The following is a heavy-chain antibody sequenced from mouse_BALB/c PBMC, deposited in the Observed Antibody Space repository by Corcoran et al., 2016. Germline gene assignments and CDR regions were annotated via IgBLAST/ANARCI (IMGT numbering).Heavy chain of an antibody. D-gene: IGHD2-14*01. CDR1: GYSFTGYN. J-gene: IGHJ4*01. CDR3: ARGRYDYAMDY. CDR2: IDPYNGGT. V-gene: IGHV1S135*01. Sequence: EVQLQQSGPELGKPGASVKIFCKASGYSFTGYNMYWVKQSHRKSREWIGYIDPYNGGTSYNQKSKGKATLTVDKSASTAYMHLNSLTSEDSAIYYCARGRYDYAMDYWGQGTSVTVSS.